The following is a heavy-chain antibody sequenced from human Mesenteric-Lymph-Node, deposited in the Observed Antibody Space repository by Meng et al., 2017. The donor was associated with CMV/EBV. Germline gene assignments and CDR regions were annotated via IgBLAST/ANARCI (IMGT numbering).Heavy chain of an antibody. CDR2: IIPILGIA. V-gene: IGHV1-69*10. CDR1: GYTFTGYY. J-gene: IGHJ6*02. CDR3: ARGSTVIRAYYYYGMDV. Sequence: SVKVSCKASGYTFTGYYMHWVRQAPGQGLEWMGGIIPILGIANYAQKFQGRVTITADKSTSTAYMELSSLRSEDTAVYYCARGSTVIRAYYYYGMDVWGQGTTVTVSS. D-gene: IGHD4-11*01.